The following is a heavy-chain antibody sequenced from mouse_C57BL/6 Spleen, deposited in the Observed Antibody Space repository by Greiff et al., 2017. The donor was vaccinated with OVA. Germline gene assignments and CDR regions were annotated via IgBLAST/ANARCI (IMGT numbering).Heavy chain of an antibody. CDR2: IYPGDGDT. V-gene: IGHV1-80*01. J-gene: IGHJ1*03. CDR1: GYAFSSSW. CDR3: ARHYDYPYWYFDV. Sequence: QVQLQQSGAELVKPGASVKISCKASGYAFSSSWMNWVKQRPGKGLEWIGQIYPGDGDTNYNGKFKGKATLTADKSSSTAYMQLSSLTSEDSAVYFLARHYDYPYWYFDVWGTGTTVTVSS. D-gene: IGHD2-4*01.